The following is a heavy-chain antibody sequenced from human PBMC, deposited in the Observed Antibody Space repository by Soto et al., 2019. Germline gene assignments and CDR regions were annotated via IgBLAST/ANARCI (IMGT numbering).Heavy chain of an antibody. D-gene: IGHD6-6*01. V-gene: IGHV1-18*01. CDR3: ARDGYEGKSKQLEDGMDV. Sequence: GASVKVSCKASGYTFTSYGISWVRQAPGQGLEWMGWISAYNGNTNYAQKLQGRVTMTTDTSTSTAYMELRSLRSDDTAVYYCARDGYEGKSKQLEDGMDVWGQGTTVTVSS. CDR2: ISAYNGNT. CDR1: GYTFTSYG. J-gene: IGHJ6*02.